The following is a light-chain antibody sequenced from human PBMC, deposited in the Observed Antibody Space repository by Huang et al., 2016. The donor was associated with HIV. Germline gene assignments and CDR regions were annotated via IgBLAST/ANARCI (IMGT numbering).Light chain of an antibody. Sequence: DIVMTQTPVSLPATPGEPASISCRSSQSLLHSNGYNYVDWYVQKPGQSPQLLIYLGSNRASGVPDRFSGSGSSTDFTLKISRVEAEDVGVYYCMEAQHRTFGQGTRLEIK. J-gene: IGKJ2*01. CDR3: MEAQHRT. CDR2: LGS. CDR1: QSLLHSNGYNY. V-gene: IGKV2-28*01.